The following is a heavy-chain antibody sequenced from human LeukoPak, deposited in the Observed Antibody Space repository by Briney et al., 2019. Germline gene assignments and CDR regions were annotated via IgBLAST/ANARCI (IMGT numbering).Heavy chain of an antibody. J-gene: IGHJ6*03. V-gene: IGHV1-18*01. CDR1: GYTFTSYG. D-gene: IGHD3-10*01. CDR2: ISAYNGNT. Sequence: GASVKVSCKASGYTFTSYGISWVRQAPGQGLEWMGWISAYNGNTNYAQKLQGRVTMTTDTSTSTAYMELRSLRSDDTAVYYCARRRYYGSGSHYYYYYMDVRGKGTTVTVSS. CDR3: ARRRYYGSGSHYYYYYMDV.